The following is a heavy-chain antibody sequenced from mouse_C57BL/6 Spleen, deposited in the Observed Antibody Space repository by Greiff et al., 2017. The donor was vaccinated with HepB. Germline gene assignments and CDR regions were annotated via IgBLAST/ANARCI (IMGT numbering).Heavy chain of an antibody. CDR2: IDPANGNT. CDR3: AQGGYGSSYDRYFDG. J-gene: IGHJ1*03. V-gene: IGHV14-3*01. CDR1: GFNIKNTY. D-gene: IGHD1-1*01. Sequence: EVQLQQSVAELVRPGASVKLSCTASGFNIKNTYMHWVKQRPEQGLEWIGRIDPANGNTKYAPKFQGKATITADTSSNTAYLQLSSLTSEDTAIYYCAQGGYGSSYDRYFDGWGTGTTVTVSS.